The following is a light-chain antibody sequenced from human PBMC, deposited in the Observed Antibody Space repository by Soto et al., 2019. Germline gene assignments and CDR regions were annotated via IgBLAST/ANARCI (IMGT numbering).Light chain of an antibody. V-gene: IGKV1-5*03. CDR1: QTISSW. CDR2: KAS. J-gene: IGKJ1*01. CDR3: QHYNSYSEA. Sequence: DIQMTQSPSTLSGSVGDRVTITCRASQTISSWLAWYQQKPGKAPKLLIYKASTLKSGFPSRFSGSGSGTEFTLTISSLQPDDFATYYCQHYNSYSEAFGQGTKVDI.